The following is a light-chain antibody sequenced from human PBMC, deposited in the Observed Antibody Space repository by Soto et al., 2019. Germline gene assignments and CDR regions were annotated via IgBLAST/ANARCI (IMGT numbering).Light chain of an antibody. Sequence: EIVLTQSPGTLSLSPGERATLSCRASQSVSSSYLAWYQQKPGQAPRLLIYGASSRATGIPDRFSGSGSGTAFTLTISRLEPEDVAGYYCQQYGSAPTFGPGTKVDIK. CDR3: QQYGSAPT. CDR1: QSVSSSY. CDR2: GAS. V-gene: IGKV3-20*01. J-gene: IGKJ3*01.